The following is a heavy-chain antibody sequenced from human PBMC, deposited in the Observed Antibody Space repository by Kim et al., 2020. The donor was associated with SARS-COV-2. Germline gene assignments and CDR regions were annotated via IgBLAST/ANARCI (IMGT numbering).Heavy chain of an antibody. J-gene: IGHJ4*03. D-gene: IGHD3-9*01. CDR1: GFTFSSYA. V-gene: IGHV3-33*01. CDR3: AVSHDILTGYYTGGAGVFDS. CDR2: IWNNGSNT. Sequence: GGSLRLSCSASGFTFSSYAMHWVRQAPGKGLEFVAAIWNNGSNTHYADSVRGRFTISRDNSKNTLYLQMNSLRAEDTAVYYCAVSHDILTGYYTGGAGVFDSCGHGDPVSVSS.